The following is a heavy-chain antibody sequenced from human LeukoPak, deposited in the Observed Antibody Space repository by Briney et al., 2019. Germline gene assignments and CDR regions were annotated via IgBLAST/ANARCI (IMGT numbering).Heavy chain of an antibody. CDR2: ISNSGSYT. Sequence: GGSLRLSCAASGFTFSDEYMSWIRQAPGKGLEWVSYISNSGSYTNYADSVKGRFTISRDNAKNSLFLQMNSLRAEDTAVYYCARSRGAGPGAYFDYWGQGTLVTVSS. CDR3: ARSRGAGPGAYFDY. V-gene: IGHV3-11*03. CDR1: GFTFSDEY. J-gene: IGHJ4*02. D-gene: IGHD6-19*01.